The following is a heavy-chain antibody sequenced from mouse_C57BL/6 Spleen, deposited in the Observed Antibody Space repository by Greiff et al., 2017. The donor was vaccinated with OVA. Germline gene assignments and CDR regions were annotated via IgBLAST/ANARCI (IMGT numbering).Heavy chain of an antibody. CDR3: ARSGYSNYSYYLDY. D-gene: IGHD2-5*01. J-gene: IGHJ2*01. CDR1: GYTFTNYW. V-gene: IGHV1-63*01. CDR2: IYPGGGYT. Sequence: QVQLKQSGAELVRPGTSVKMSCKASGYTFTNYWIGWAKQRPGHGLEWIGDIYPGGGYTNYNEKFKGKATLTADKSSSTAYMQFSSLTSEDSAIYYCARSGYSNYSYYLDYWGQGTTLTVSS.